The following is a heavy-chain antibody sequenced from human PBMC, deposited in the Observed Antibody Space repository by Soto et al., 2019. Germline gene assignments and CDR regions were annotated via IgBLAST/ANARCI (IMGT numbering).Heavy chain of an antibody. CDR1: GYTFITYG. J-gene: IGHJ4*02. Sequence: ASVKVSCKASGYTFITYGISWVRQAPGQGLEWMGWISAYNGNTNYAQKLQGRVTMTTDTSTSTAYMELKSLRSDDTAVYYCAISKTGTNYYWGQGTLVTVSS. CDR3: AISKTGTNYY. D-gene: IGHD1-7*01. V-gene: IGHV1-18*01. CDR2: ISAYNGNT.